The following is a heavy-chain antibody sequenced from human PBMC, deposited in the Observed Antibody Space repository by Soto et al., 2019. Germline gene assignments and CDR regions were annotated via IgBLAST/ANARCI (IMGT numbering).Heavy chain of an antibody. Sequence: QVQLVQSGAEVKKPGASVKVSCKASGYTFTSYDINWVRQATGQGLEWMGWMNPNSGNTGYAQKFQGRVTMTRNTXXSTAYMELSSLRSEDTAVYYCAGNDFWSGTNWFDPWGQGTLVTVSS. CDR1: GYTFTSYD. J-gene: IGHJ5*02. CDR2: MNPNSGNT. V-gene: IGHV1-8*01. CDR3: AGNDFWSGTNWFDP. D-gene: IGHD3-3*01.